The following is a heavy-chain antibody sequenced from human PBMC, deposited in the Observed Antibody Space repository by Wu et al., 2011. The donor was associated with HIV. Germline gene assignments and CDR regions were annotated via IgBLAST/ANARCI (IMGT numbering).Heavy chain of an antibody. CDR3: AWGCYHIVVVTATFDY. J-gene: IGHJ4*02. Sequence: QVQLVQSGAEVKKPGSSVKVSCKASGGTFSSYAISWVRQAPGQGLEWMGGIIPIFDTTNYAQKFQGRVTITTDESTSTAYMELSSLRSEDTAVYYCAWGCYHIVVVTATFDYWARDLVTVSS. D-gene: IGHD2-21*02. CDR1: GGTFSSYA. V-gene: IGHV1-69*05. CDR2: IIPIFDTT.